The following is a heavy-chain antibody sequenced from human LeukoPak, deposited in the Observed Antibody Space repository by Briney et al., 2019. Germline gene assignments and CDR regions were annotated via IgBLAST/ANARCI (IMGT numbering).Heavy chain of an antibody. CDR2: IHYDGSNE. CDR1: GFTFTDYG. D-gene: IGHD2-2*01. Sequence: GGSLRLSCVASGFTFTDYGIHWVRQAPGKGLEWVSFIHYDGSNEYYADSVKGRFTISRDNAKNSLYLQMNSLRAEDTAVYYCAREKEGYCSRTSCYLDYYYYYMDVWGKGTTVTISS. V-gene: IGHV3-30*02. J-gene: IGHJ6*03. CDR3: AREKEGYCSRTSCYLDYYYYYMDV.